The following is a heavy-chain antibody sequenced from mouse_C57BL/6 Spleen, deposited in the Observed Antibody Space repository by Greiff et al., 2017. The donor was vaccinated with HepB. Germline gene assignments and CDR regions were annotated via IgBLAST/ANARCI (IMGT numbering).Heavy chain of an antibody. D-gene: IGHD4-1*01. J-gene: IGHJ3*01. CDR1: GFTFSDYY. V-gene: IGHV5-16*01. CDR2: INYDGSST. CDR3: ARMNWEKAWFAY. Sequence: DVHLVESEGGLVQPGSSMKLSCTASGFTFSDYYMAWVRQVPEKGLEWVANINYDGSSTYYLDSLKSRFIISRDNAKNILYLQMSSLKSEDTATYYCARMNWEKAWFAYWGQGTLVTVSA.